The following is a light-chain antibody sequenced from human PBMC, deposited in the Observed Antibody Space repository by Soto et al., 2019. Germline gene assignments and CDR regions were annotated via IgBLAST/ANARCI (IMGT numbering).Light chain of an antibody. CDR3: SSYTITSSPV. CDR1: SSDVGGYDF. CDR2: EVT. Sequence: QSALTQPASVSGSPGQSITISCTGTSSDVGGYDFVSWYRQYPGQAPKILIYEVTHRPSGVPDRFSGSKSGNTASLTISGLQADDEADYYRSSYTITSSPVFGPGTKLTVL. V-gene: IGLV2-14*01. J-gene: IGLJ1*01.